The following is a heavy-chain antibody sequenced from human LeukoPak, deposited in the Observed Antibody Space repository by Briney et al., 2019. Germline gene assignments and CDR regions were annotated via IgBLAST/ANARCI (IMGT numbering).Heavy chain of an antibody. CDR2: ISSSSSYI. Sequence: PGGSLRLSCAASGFTFSSYEMNWVRQAPGKGLEWVSYISSSSSYIYYADSVKGRFTISRDNAKNSLYLQMNSLRAEDTAVYYCAREISKQWLGPFSWLTFDYWGQGTLVTVSS. J-gene: IGHJ4*02. V-gene: IGHV3-21*05. D-gene: IGHD6-19*01. CDR3: AREISKQWLGPFSWLTFDY. CDR1: GFTFSSYE.